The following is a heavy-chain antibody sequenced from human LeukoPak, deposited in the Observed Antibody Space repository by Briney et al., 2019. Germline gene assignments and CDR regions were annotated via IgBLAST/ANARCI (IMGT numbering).Heavy chain of an antibody. D-gene: IGHD3-10*01. V-gene: IGHV4-31*02. J-gene: IGHJ4*02. CDR3: ARVRSALDY. Sequence: LRLSCAASGFTFSSYSMNWVRQHPGKGLEWIGYIYYSGSTYYNPSLKSRVTISVDTSKNQFSLKLSSVTAADTAVYYCARVRSALDYWGQGTLVTVSS. CDR1: GFTFSSYS. CDR2: IYYSGST.